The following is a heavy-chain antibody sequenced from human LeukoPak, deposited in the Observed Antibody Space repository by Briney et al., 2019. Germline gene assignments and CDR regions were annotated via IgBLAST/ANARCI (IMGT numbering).Heavy chain of an antibody. J-gene: IGHJ4*02. CDR2: ISSSSSSYI. D-gene: IGHD1-1*01. CDR1: GFTFSSYA. CDR3: AQTGTTGSATFDY. V-gene: IGHV3-21*01. Sequence: GGSLRLSCAASGFTFSSYAMSWVRQAPGKGLEWVSSISSSSSSYIYYADSVKGRFTISRDNAKNPLYLQMNSLRAEDAAVYYCAQTGTTGSATFDYWGQGTLVTVSS.